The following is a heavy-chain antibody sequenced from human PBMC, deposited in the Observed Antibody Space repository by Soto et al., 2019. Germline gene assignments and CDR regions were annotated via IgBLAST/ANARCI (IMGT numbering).Heavy chain of an antibody. V-gene: IGHV4-39*01. CDR3: GRQPGHCGSTTCFGYYSVDV. Sequence: PSETLYLTCSVSGGSISSSSYSWGWIRQPPGKGLEWIGTIYYSGSTHYNPSLEGRVAISADTPNNQLSLRLSSVTAADTAVYYCGRQPGHCGSTTCFGYYSVDVWGQGTTATVS. D-gene: IGHD2-2*01. CDR2: IYYSGST. J-gene: IGHJ6*02. CDR1: GGSISSSSYS.